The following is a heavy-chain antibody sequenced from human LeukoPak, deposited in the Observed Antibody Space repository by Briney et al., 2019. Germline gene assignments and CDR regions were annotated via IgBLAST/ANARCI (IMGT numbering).Heavy chain of an antibody. Sequence: SVKVSCKASGGTFSSYAISWVRQAPGQGLEWMGGIIPIFGTANYAQKFQGRVTITTDESTSIAYMELSSLRSEDTAVYYCARDRDGYNVPPNYYYYYMDVWGKGTTVTVSS. J-gene: IGHJ6*03. CDR3: ARDRDGYNVPPNYYYYYMDV. CDR1: GGTFSSYA. V-gene: IGHV1-69*05. D-gene: IGHD5-24*01. CDR2: IIPIFGTA.